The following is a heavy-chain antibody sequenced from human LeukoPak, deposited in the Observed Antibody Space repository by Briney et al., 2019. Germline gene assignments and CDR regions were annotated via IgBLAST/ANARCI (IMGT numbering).Heavy chain of an antibody. Sequence: ASVKVSCKASGYTFTGYYMHWVRQAPGQGLEWMGWINPNSGGTNYAQKFQGRVTMTRDTSISTAYMELSRLRSDDTAVYYCARGTRNRGDWLSPRGTRDWFDPWGQGTLVTVSS. CDR3: ARGTRNRGDWLSPRGTRDWFDP. D-gene: IGHD3-9*01. CDR2: INPNSGGT. CDR1: GYTFTGYY. J-gene: IGHJ5*02. V-gene: IGHV1-2*02.